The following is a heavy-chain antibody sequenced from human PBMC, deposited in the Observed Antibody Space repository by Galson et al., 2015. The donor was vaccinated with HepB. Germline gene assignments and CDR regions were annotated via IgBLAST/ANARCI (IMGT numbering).Heavy chain of an antibody. J-gene: IGHJ4*02. Sequence: VKVSCKASGYTFTSYGISWVRQAPGQGLEWMGWISAYNGNTNYAQKLQGRVTMTTDTSTSTAYMELRSLRSDDTAVYYCARHSSSWYEEAMFDYWGRGTLVTVSS. CDR1: GYTFTSYG. CDR2: ISAYNGNT. V-gene: IGHV1-18*04. CDR3: ARHSSSWYEEAMFDY. D-gene: IGHD6-13*01.